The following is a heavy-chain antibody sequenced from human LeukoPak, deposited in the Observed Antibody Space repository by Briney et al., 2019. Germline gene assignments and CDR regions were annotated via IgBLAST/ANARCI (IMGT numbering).Heavy chain of an antibody. CDR1: GGSFSGYY. Sequence: SETLSLTCAVYGGSFSGYYWSWIRQPPGKGLEWIGVINHSGSTNYNPSLKSRVTISVDTSKNQFSLKLSSVTAADTAVYYCASSYYYDSSGRTLPVDYWGQGTLVTVSS. J-gene: IGHJ4*02. D-gene: IGHD3-22*01. CDR3: ASSYYYDSSGRTLPVDY. V-gene: IGHV4-34*01. CDR2: INHSGST.